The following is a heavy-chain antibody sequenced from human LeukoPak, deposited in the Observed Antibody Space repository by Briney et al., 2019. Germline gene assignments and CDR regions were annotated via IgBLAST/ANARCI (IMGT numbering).Heavy chain of an antibody. V-gene: IGHV3-66*01. J-gene: IGHJ5*02. D-gene: IGHD2-15*01. CDR3: ARAPPGYCSGGSCSRPLDL. CDR2: LYSGGST. CDR1: GFTFNSYS. Sequence: GGSLRLSCAASGFTFNSYSMNWVRQAPGKGLEWVSVLYSGGSTYYADSVKGRFTISRDNSRNTLYLQMSSLRAEDTAVYYCARAPPGYCSGGSCSRPLDLWGQGTLVTVSS.